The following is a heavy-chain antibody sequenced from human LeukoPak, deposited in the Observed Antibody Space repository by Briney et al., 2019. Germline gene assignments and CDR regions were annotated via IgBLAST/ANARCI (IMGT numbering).Heavy chain of an antibody. D-gene: IGHD6-13*01. Sequence: ASVKVSCKVSGYTLTDLSMHWVRQAPGKGLEWMGGFDPEEDETIFAQKFQGRVTVTEDTSTDTAYMELSSLRSEDTAMYYCARDRDSGYSSSWWALRRPTQFDYWGQGTLVTVSS. CDR3: ARDRDSGYSSSWWALRRPTQFDY. CDR1: GYTLTDLS. CDR2: FDPEEDET. V-gene: IGHV1-24*01. J-gene: IGHJ4*02.